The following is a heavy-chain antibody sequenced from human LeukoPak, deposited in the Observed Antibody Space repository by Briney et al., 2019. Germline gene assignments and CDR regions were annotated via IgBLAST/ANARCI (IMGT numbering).Heavy chain of an antibody. CDR3: ARDCSGGSCYSPPLDY. J-gene: IGHJ4*02. CDR2: INPSGGST. Sequence: GASVKVSCKASGYTFTSYYMHWVRQAPGQGLEWMGIINPSGGSTSYAQKFQGRVTMTRDTSTSTVYMELSSLRSEDTAVYYCARDCSGGSCYSPPLDYWGQGTLVTVSS. V-gene: IGHV1-46*01. CDR1: GYTFTSYY. D-gene: IGHD2-15*01.